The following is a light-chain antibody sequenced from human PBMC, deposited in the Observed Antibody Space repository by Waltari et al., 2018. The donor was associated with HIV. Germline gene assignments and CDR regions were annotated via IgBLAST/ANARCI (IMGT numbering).Light chain of an antibody. J-gene: IGKJ1*01. CDR1: QSVRGN. CDR3: QQYNAWRT. Sequence: EIVMTQSPATLSASPGERATLSCRASQSVRGNVGWYHQEPGQAPRRLIHGASTKSTGIAARFSGGGSETEFTLTISSLQSEDFAVYHCQQYNAWRTFGQGTKVEI. V-gene: IGKV3-15*01. CDR2: GAS.